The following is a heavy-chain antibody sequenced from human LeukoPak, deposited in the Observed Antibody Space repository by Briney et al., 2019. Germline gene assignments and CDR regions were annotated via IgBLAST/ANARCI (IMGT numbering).Heavy chain of an antibody. V-gene: IGHV3-48*02. CDR3: ASRDYFDY. CDR1: GFTFRTKS. CDR2: ITADKGTT. Sequence: GGSVRLSCTVSGFTFRTKSMNGVRQAPGKGREGVSYITADKGTTYYGDSVRGRVTISRDNAKNSLYLQMNSLRDEDTAVYYCASRDYFDYWGQGTLVTVSS. J-gene: IGHJ4*02.